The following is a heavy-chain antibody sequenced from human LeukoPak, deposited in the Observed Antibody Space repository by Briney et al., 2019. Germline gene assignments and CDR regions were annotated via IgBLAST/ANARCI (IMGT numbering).Heavy chain of an antibody. V-gene: IGHV3-23*01. D-gene: IGHD5-18*01. Sequence: GGSLGLSCAASEFTFSSYAMTWVRQAPGKGLEWVSSVSGSGASAAYADSVKGRFTISRDNSKNTLYLQMNSLRPEDTAVYFCAKGGIQLWYYLDYWGQGTLVTVSS. CDR1: EFTFSSYA. CDR3: AKGGIQLWYYLDY. CDR2: VSGSGASA. J-gene: IGHJ4*02.